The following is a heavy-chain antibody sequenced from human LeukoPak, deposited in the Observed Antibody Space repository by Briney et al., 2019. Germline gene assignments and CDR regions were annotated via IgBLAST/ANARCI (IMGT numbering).Heavy chain of an antibody. CDR1: GGSISSYY. D-gene: IGHD6-13*01. J-gene: IGHJ4*02. CDR2: IYYSGST. CDR3: ARQGYSSSWYADY. Sequence: SETLSLTCTVSGGSISSYYWSWIRQPPGKGLEWIGYIYYSGSTNYNPSLKSRVTISVDTSKNQFSLKLSSVTAADTAVYYCARQGYSSSWYADYWGQGTLVTVSS. V-gene: IGHV4-59*08.